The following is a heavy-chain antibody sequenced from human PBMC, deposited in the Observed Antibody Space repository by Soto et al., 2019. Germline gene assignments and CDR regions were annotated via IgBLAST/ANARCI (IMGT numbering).Heavy chain of an antibody. CDR1: GFTVSSNY. CDR2: LYSGDRT. CDR3: ARGPGIPAAGSSIDY. Sequence: EVQLVESGGGLVQPGGSLRLSCAASGFTVSSNYMNWVRQAPGKRREWVSVLYSGDRTYYADSVKGRFTMSRDNSKNTLYLQMNSLRAEDTAVYYCARGPGIPAAGSSIDYWGRGTLVTVSS. J-gene: IGHJ4*02. D-gene: IGHD6-13*01. V-gene: IGHV3-66*01.